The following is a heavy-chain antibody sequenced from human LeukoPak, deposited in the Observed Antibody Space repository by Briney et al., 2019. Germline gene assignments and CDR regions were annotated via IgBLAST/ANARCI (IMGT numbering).Heavy chain of an antibody. CDR2: ISYDGSNK. CDR1: GFTFSYYG. J-gene: IGHJ3*02. CDR3: AKVFYYGSRSFYPLHI. D-gene: IGHD3-10*01. Sequence: GGSLRLSCAASGFTFSYYGLHWVRQAPGEGLEWVAVISYDGSNKFYGDSVKGRFTISRDSSKNTLYLQMSSLRAEDTAVYYCAKVFYYGSRSFYPLHIWGQGTMATVSS. V-gene: IGHV3-30*18.